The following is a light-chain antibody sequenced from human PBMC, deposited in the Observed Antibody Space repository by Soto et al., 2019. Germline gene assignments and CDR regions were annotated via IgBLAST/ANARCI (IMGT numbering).Light chain of an antibody. CDR1: SSNIGAGYD. V-gene: IGLV1-40*01. Sequence: VLTQPPSVSGAPGQRVTISCTGSSSNIGAGYDVHWYQQLPGTAPKLLIYGNSNRPSGVPDRFSGSKSGTSASLAITGLQAEDEADYYCRSYDSSLSGYVFGTGTKVTVL. CDR3: RSYDSSLSGYV. J-gene: IGLJ1*01. CDR2: GNS.